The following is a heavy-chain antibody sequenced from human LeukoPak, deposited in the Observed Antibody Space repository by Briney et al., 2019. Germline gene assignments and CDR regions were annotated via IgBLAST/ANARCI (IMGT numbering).Heavy chain of an antibody. D-gene: IGHD3-22*01. CDR2: IYTSGSS. Sequence: SETLSLTCTVSGGSISSYYWSWIRQPAGKGLEWIGRIYTSGSSKYNPSLKSGVTMSVDTSKNQFSLKLSSVTAADTAVYYCARTIVYYDCSGPSDAFDIWGQGTMVTVSS. J-gene: IGHJ3*02. V-gene: IGHV4-4*07. CDR1: GGSISSYY. CDR3: ARTIVYYDCSGPSDAFDI.